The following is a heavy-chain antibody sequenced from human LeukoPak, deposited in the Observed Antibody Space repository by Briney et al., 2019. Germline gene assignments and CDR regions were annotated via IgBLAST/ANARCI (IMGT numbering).Heavy chain of an antibody. CDR2: IYYTGKN. Sequence: SETLSLTCAVSGGSINSHYWGWIRQPPGKGLQWIGDIYYTGKNNYNPSLKSRVTISLDTSKDHLSLNLTSVLAADTVIYYCVRRDTGWNYFDYWGQGILVTVSS. J-gene: IGHJ4*02. CDR1: GGSINSHY. D-gene: IGHD6-19*01. CDR3: VRRDTGWNYFDY. V-gene: IGHV4-59*08.